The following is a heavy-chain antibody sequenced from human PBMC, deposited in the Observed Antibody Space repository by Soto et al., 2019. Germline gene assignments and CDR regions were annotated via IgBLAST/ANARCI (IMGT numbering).Heavy chain of an antibody. CDR2: INHSGST. CDR1: GGSFSGYY. D-gene: IGHD1-26*01. CDR3: ARAAPVGTPRTFYYYYYGMDV. V-gene: IGHV4-34*01. J-gene: IGHJ6*02. Sequence: TSETLSLTCAVYGGSFSGYYWSWIRQPPGKGLEWIGEINHSGSTNYNPSLKSRVTISVDTSKNQFSLKLSSVPAADTAVYYCARAAPVGTPRTFYYYYYGMDVWGQGTMVTVSS.